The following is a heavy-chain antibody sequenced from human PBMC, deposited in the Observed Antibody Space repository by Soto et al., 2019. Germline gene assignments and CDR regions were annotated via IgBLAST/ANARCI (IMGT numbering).Heavy chain of an antibody. J-gene: IGHJ3*02. D-gene: IGHD3-22*01. CDR1: GYSFTSHW. V-gene: IGHV5-51*01. CDR3: TRLNYYDSSGYPAYDAFDI. CDR2: IYPGDSDT. Sequence: LGESLKISCKGSGYSFTSHWIGWVRQMPGKGLEWMGIIYPGDSDTRYSPSFQGQVTISADKSISTAYLQWSSLKASDTAMYYCTRLNYYDSSGYPAYDAFDIWGQGTMVTVSS.